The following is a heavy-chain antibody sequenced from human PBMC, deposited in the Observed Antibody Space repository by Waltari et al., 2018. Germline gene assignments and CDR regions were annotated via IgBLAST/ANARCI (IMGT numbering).Heavy chain of an antibody. Sequence: EVQLVESGGDLVQPGGSLRLSCAASGFTFSSYWMTWVRQAPGKGLEWVANIKRDGNGKDYAESGKGRFTSSRDNAKNSLYLQMNSLRAEDTAVYYCARAYSGSYETWGQGTLVTVSS. J-gene: IGHJ3*01. CDR2: IKRDGNGK. D-gene: IGHD1-26*01. V-gene: IGHV3-7*01. CDR1: GFTFSSYW. CDR3: ARAYSGSYET.